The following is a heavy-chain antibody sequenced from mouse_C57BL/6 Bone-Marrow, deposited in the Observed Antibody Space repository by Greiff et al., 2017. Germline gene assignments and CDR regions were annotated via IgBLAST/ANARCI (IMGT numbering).Heavy chain of an antibody. J-gene: IGHJ1*03. CDR2: INPNYGTT. Sequence: EVQLQESGPELVKPGASVNISCKASGYSFTDYNLNWVKQSNGKSLEWIGVINPNYGTTSYNQKFKGKATLTVDQSSSTAYMQLNSLSSEDSAVYYCAREGPGITTVVAEWYFDVWGTGTTVTVSS. D-gene: IGHD1-1*01. CDR1: GYSFTDYN. CDR3: AREGPGITTVVAEWYFDV. V-gene: IGHV1-39*01.